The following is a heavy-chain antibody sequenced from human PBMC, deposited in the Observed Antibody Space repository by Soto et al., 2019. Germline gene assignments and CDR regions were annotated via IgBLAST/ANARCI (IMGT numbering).Heavy chain of an antibody. CDR2: INAGNGNT. CDR1: GYTFTSYA. Sequence: QVQLVQSGAEEKKPGASVKVSCKASGYTFTSYAIHWVRQAPGQRLEWMGWINAGNGNTKYSQKFQGRVTITRDTSASTADMELSSLRSEDTAVYYFARDIAFDIWGQGTMVTVSS. V-gene: IGHV1-3*05. CDR3: ARDIAFDI. J-gene: IGHJ3*02.